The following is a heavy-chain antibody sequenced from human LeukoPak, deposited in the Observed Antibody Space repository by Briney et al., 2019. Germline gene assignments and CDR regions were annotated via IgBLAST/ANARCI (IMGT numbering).Heavy chain of an antibody. J-gene: IGHJ3*02. CDR2: ISSSGSTI. V-gene: IGHV3-11*04. Sequence: GSLILSCAASGFTFSDYYMSWIRQAPGKGPEWVSYISSSGSTIYYADSVKGRFTISRDNAKNSLYLQMNSLRAEDTAVYYCARETIPRKYSSSWYYAFDIWGQGTMVTVSS. CDR3: ARETIPRKYSSSWYYAFDI. D-gene: IGHD6-13*01. CDR1: GFTFSDYY.